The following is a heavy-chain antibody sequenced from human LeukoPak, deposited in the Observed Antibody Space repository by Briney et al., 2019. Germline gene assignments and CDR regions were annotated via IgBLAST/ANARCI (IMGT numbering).Heavy chain of an antibody. D-gene: IGHD2-15*01. CDR2: ISSSRSTI. J-gene: IGHJ4*02. V-gene: IGHV3-48*03. CDR3: ARDYCRGDSCYSDY. Sequence: GGSLRLSCAASGFTFSSYEMNWVRQAPGKGLEWVSYISSSRSTIYYADSVKGRFTISRDNANNSLYLQMNSLRAEDTAVYYCARDYCRGDSCYSDYWGQGTLVTVSS. CDR1: GFTFSSYE.